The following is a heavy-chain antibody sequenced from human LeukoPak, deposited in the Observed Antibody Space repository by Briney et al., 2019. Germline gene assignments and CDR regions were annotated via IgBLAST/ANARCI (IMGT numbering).Heavy chain of an antibody. V-gene: IGHV1-69*13. Sequence: SVKVSCKASGGTFSSYAISWVRQAPGQGLEWMGGIIPIFGTANYAQKFQGRVTITADESTSTAYMELSSLRSEDTAVYYCARDRSIAVAAPSGAFDIWGHGTMVAVSS. CDR1: GGTFSSYA. J-gene: IGHJ3*02. D-gene: IGHD6-19*01. CDR3: ARDRSIAVAAPSGAFDI. CDR2: IIPIFGTA.